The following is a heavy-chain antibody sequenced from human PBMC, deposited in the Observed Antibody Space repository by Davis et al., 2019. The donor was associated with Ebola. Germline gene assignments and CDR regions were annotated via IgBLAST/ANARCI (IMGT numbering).Heavy chain of an antibody. CDR1: GGSISSSTYY. Sequence: MPSATLSLTCSVSGGSISSSTYYWGWIRQHPGKGLEWIGSIYYSGPTYYNPSLESRVTMSVDTSKNQFSLKLDSVTAADTAVFYCATFRRPGRITSQQYYFDYWGQGTRVTVSS. J-gene: IGHJ4*02. D-gene: IGHD2-2*01. CDR3: ATFRRPGRITSQQYYFDY. CDR2: IYYSGPT. V-gene: IGHV4-39*01.